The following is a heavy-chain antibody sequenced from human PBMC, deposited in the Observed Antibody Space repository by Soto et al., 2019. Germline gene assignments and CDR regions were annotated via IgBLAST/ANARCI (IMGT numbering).Heavy chain of an antibody. CDR1: GGSSSGYY. J-gene: IGHJ4*02. Sequence: SETLPLTCAVYGGSSSGYYWSWIRQPPGKGLEWIGEINHSGSTNYNPSLKSRVTISVDTSKNQFSLKLSSVTAADTAVYYCARGRDFWSGYYIGYFDYWGQGTLVTVS. V-gene: IGHV4-34*01. CDR3: ARGRDFWSGYYIGYFDY. CDR2: INHSGST. D-gene: IGHD3-3*01.